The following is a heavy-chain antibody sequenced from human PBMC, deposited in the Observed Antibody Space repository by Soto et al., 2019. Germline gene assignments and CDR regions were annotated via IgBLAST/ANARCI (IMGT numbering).Heavy chain of an antibody. Sequence: EKGLEWIGYIYYSGSTNYNPSLKSRVTISVDTSKNQFSLKLSSVTAADTAVYYCARQLPLCYDFRNGNYTGAFDIPGEATLLSVSS. V-gene: IGHV4-59*08. J-gene: IGHJ3*02. D-gene: IGHD3-3*01. CDR2: IYYSGST. CDR3: ARQLPLCYDFRNGNYTGAFDI.